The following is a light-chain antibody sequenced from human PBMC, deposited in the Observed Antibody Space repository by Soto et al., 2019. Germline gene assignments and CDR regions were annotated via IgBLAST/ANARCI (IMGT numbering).Light chain of an antibody. CDR2: LAS. Sequence: EVVFTQSPSTLSSFPGDRVTLSCRASQAVNTRLAWYQHKPGQAPRLLIYLASNRAAGVPARFSGSGSGTDFTLTISSLEPEDFAVYYCHQRQSWPRTFGQGTKVDIK. CDR1: QAVNTR. V-gene: IGKV3-11*01. J-gene: IGKJ1*01. CDR3: HQRQSWPRT.